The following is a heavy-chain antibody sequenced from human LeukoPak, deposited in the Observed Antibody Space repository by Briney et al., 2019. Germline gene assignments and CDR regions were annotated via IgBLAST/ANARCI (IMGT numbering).Heavy chain of an antibody. Sequence: PRGSLRLSCAASGFTFSSYSMNWVRQAPGKGLEWVSYISSSSSTIYYADSVKGRFTISRDNAKNSLYLQMNSLGAEDTAVYYCARDKVLRWFDPWGQGTLVTVSS. CDR2: ISSSSSTI. V-gene: IGHV3-48*04. CDR3: ARDKVLRWFDP. D-gene: IGHD3-3*01. CDR1: GFTFSSYS. J-gene: IGHJ5*02.